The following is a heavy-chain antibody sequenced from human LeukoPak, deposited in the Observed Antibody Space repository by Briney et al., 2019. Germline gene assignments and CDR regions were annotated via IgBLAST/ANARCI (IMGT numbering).Heavy chain of an antibody. CDR2: IKSKTDGGTT. D-gene: IGHD3-3*01. CDR3: TGGVESGNYLHY. V-gene: IGHV3-15*01. J-gene: IGHJ4*02. Sequence: GGSLRLSCAASGFTFSNAKMSWVRQAPGKGVEWVGRIKSKTDGGTTDYAAPVKGRFTISRDDSKNTLYLQMITLETEDTAVYYCTGGVESGNYLHYWGQGTLVTVSS. CDR1: GFTFSNAK.